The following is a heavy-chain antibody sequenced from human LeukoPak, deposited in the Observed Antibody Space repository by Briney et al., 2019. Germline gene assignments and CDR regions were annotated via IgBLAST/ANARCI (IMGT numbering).Heavy chain of an antibody. D-gene: IGHD1-26*01. Sequence: SETLSLTCTVSGGSISSYYWSWIRQPAGKGLEWIGRIYTSGSTNYNPSLKSRVTISVDKSKNQFSLKLSSVTAADTAVYYCARDRSGSSSSVAGIWAQGTMVTVSS. CDR3: ARDRSGSSSSVAGI. V-gene: IGHV4-4*07. CDR1: GGSISSYY. CDR2: IYTSGST. J-gene: IGHJ3*02.